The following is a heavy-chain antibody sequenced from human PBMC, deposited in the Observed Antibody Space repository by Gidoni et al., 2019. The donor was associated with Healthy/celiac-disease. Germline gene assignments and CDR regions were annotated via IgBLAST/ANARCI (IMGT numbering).Heavy chain of an antibody. CDR1: GGSISSYY. V-gene: IGHV4-59*01. CDR3: ARGGYSYGYLDDYYGMDV. D-gene: IGHD5-18*01. Sequence: QVQLQESGPGLVKPSETLSLTCTVSGGSISSYYWSWIRQPPGKGLEWIGYIYYSGSTNYNPSLKSRVTISVDTSKNQFSLKLSSVTAADTAVYYCARGGYSYGYLDDYYGMDVWGQGTTVTVSS. CDR2: IYYSGST. J-gene: IGHJ6*02.